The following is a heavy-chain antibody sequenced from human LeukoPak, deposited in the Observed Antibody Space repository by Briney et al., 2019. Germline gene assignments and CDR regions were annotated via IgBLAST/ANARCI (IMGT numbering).Heavy chain of an antibody. CDR1: GFTFSDYS. CDR2: ISTGGDTI. J-gene: IGHJ3*02. V-gene: IGHV3-48*01. D-gene: IGHD3-10*01. Sequence: GGSLRLSCAVSGFTFSDYSMNWVRQPPGKGLEWISYISTGGDTIYYADSVKGRFTISSDNAKRSLYLQMNSLRAEDSAVYYCASFWFGELSFGAFDIWGQGTMVTVSS. CDR3: ASFWFGELSFGAFDI.